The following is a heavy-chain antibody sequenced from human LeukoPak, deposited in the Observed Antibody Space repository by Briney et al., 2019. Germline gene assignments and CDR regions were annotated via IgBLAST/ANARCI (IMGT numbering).Heavy chain of an antibody. J-gene: IGHJ4*02. V-gene: IGHV3-74*01. D-gene: IGHD3/OR15-3a*01. CDR3: ARYGLGSPPLEY. CDR1: GFSFSRYW. CDR2: INTDGSRT. Sequence: GGSLRLSCAASGFSFSRYWVHWVRQPPGKGLVWVSLINTDGSRTFYADSVKRRFAISRDNAKNTLYLQMNSLRAEDTAVYYCARYGLGSPPLEYWGQGILVTVSS.